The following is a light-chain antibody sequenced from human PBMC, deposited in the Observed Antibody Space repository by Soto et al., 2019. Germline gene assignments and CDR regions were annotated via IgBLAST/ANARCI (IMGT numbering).Light chain of an antibody. J-gene: IGKJ1*01. CDR3: QQYNSWPPLT. Sequence: EIVMTQSPATLSVSPGERATLSCRASQSVSSNLAWYQQKPGQAPRLLIYGASTRATAIPARFSGGGSGTEFTLTISSLQSEDFAVYYCQQYNSWPPLTFGQGTKVEI. CDR1: QSVSSN. V-gene: IGKV3-15*01. CDR2: GAS.